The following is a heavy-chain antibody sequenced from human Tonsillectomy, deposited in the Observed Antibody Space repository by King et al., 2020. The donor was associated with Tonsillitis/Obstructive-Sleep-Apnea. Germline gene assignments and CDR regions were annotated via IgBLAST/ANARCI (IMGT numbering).Heavy chain of an antibody. CDR2: INHSGST. Sequence: HVQLRQWGAGLLKPSETLSLTCAVYGGSFSGYYWSWIRQPPGKGLEWIGEINHSGSTNYNPSLKSRVTISVDTSKNQFSLKLSSVTAADTAVYYCARGKGYCSSTSCYTIVYFDYWGQGTLVTVSS. CDR3: ARGKGYCSSTSCYTIVYFDY. D-gene: IGHD2-2*02. J-gene: IGHJ4*02. CDR1: GGSFSGYY. V-gene: IGHV4-34*01.